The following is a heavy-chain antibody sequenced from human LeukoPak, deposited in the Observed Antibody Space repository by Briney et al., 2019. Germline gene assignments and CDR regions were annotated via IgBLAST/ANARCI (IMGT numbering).Heavy chain of an antibody. V-gene: IGHV4-59*01. CDR1: GGSISSYY. CDR3: ARGTAAAGTGEY. Sequence: SETLSLTCTVSGGSISSYYWSWIRQPPGKGLEWIGYIYYSGSTNYNPSLKSRVTISVDTSKNQFSLKLSSVTAADTAVYYCARGTAAAGTGEYWGQGTLVTVSS. J-gene: IGHJ4*02. D-gene: IGHD6-13*01. CDR2: IYYSGST.